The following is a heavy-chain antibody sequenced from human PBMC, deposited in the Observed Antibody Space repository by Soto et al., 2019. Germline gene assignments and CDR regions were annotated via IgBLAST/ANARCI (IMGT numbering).Heavy chain of an antibody. CDR3: ARGITGPLFDY. CDR1: GFTLSNYW. D-gene: IGHD1-20*01. Sequence: GGSLRLSCAASGFTLSNYWMHWVRQAPGKGLVWVSYISSSGSTIYYADSVKGRFTISRDNAKNSLYLQMNSLRAEDTAVYYCARGITGPLFDYWGQGTMVTVSS. V-gene: IGHV3-11*01. J-gene: IGHJ4*02. CDR2: ISSSGSTI.